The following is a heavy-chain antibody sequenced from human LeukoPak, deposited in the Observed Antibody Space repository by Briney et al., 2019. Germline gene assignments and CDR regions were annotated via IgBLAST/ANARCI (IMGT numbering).Heavy chain of an antibody. J-gene: IGHJ4*02. CDR3: ARYDDSSGYYSDY. V-gene: IGHV1-8*01. CDR2: MNPNSGNT. D-gene: IGHD3-22*01. CDR1: GYTFTSYD. Sequence: ASVKVSCKASGYTFTSYDINWVRQATGQGLGWMGWMNPNSGNTGYAQKFQGRVTMTRNTSISTAYMELSSLRSEDTAVYYCARYDDSSGYYSDYWGQGTLVTVSS.